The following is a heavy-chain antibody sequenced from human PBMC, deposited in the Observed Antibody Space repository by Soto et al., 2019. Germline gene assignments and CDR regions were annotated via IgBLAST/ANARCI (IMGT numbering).Heavy chain of an antibody. CDR3: AKPKYSNSFQYYYSMDV. CDR1: GFTFSTYG. Sequence: EVQLLESGGGLVQPGGSLRLSCIASGFTFSTYGMSWVRQAPGKGLEWVSTISGSGDNAYYADSVKGRFTISRDNSNNTLYRQMNSLRAEDTAVYYCAKPKYSNSFQYYYSMDVWGQGTTVTVSS. CDR2: ISGSGDNA. J-gene: IGHJ6*02. D-gene: IGHD6-6*01. V-gene: IGHV3-23*01.